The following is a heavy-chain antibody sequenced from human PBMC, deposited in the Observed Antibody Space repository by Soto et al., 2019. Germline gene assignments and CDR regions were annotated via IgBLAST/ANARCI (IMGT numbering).Heavy chain of an antibody. CDR1: GGSISSYY. D-gene: IGHD3-22*01. V-gene: IGHV4-59*01. J-gene: IGHJ5*02. Sequence: SETLSLTCTVSGGSISSYYWSWIRQPPGKGLEWIGYIYYSGSTNYNPSLKSRVTISVDTSKNQFSLKLSSVTAADTAVYYCARDFQDYDSSGYYYVPWFDPWGQGTLVTVS. CDR3: ARDFQDYDSSGYYYVPWFDP. CDR2: IYYSGST.